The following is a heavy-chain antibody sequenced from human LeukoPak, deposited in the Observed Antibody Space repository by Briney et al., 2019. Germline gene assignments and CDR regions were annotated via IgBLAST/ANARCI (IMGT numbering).Heavy chain of an antibody. CDR2: IRYDGSNK. D-gene: IGHD3-10*01. V-gene: IGHV3-30*02. CDR1: GFTFSSYG. J-gene: IGHJ4*02. CDR3: AKDPEYYYGSGSYYSDY. Sequence: GGSLRLSCAASGFTFSSYGMHWVRQAPGKGLEWVAFIRYDGSNKYYADSVKGRFTISRDNSKNTLYLQMNSLRAEDTAVYYCAKDPEYYYGSGSYYSDYWGQGTLVTVSS.